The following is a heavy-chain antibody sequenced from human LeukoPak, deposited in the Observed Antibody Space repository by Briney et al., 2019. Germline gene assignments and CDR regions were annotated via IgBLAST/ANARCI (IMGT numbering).Heavy chain of an antibody. CDR2: ISASGP. D-gene: IGHD4-11*01. Sequence: GGSLRLPCAASGFTFSRLAMTWVRQAPGKGLEWVSTISASGPYYADAVRGRFTISRDNSRNTLSLQMDSLRAEDTAVYYCARDWGIHDYRHGWYFDLWGRGTLVTVSS. V-gene: IGHV3-23*01. CDR3: ARDWGIHDYRHGWYFDL. J-gene: IGHJ2*01. CDR1: GFTFSRLA.